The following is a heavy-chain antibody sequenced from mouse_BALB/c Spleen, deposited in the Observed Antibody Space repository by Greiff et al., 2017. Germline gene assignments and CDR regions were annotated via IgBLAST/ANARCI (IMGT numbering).Heavy chain of an antibody. D-gene: IGHD1-2*01. V-gene: IGHV3-8*02. CDR2: ISYSGST. Sequence: EVQLLESGPSLVKPSQTLSLSCSVTGDSITSCYWNWVRKFPGNKLEYMGYISYSGSTYYNPSLKSRISITRDTSKNQYYRQMTSVTTEDTATYYCARGRRLRSGFAYWGQGTLVTVSA. CDR3: ARGRRLRSGFAY. CDR1: GDSITSCY. J-gene: IGHJ3*01.